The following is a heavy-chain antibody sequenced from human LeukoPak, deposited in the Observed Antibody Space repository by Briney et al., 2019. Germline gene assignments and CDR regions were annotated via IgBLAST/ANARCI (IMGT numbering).Heavy chain of an antibody. V-gene: IGHV4-30-2*01. D-gene: IGHD5-24*01. CDR3: ARLQGGWFDP. Sequence: SQTLSLTCSVSGGSISSGDYSWSWIRQPPGKGLEWIGYIYHSGSTYYNPSLKSRVTISVDRCKNQFSLKVSFVTAADTAVFYCARLQGGWFDPWGQGTLVTVSS. CDR1: GGSISSGDYS. J-gene: IGHJ5*02. CDR2: IYHSGST.